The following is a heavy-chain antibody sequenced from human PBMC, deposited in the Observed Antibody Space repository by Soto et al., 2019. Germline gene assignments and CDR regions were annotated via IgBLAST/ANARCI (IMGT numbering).Heavy chain of an antibody. CDR2: INHSGST. J-gene: IGHJ4*02. CDR1: GGSFSGYY. V-gene: IGHV4-34*01. CDR3: AREGIDYDSSGLVY. D-gene: IGHD3-22*01. Sequence: PSETLSLTCAVYGGSFSGYYWSWIRQPPGKGLEWIGEINHSGSTNYNPSLKSRVTISVDTSKSQFSLKLSSVTAADTAVYYCAREGIDYDSSGLVYWGQGTLVTVSS.